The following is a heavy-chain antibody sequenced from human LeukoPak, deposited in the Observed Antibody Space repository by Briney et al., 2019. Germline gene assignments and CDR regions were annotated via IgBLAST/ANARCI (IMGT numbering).Heavy chain of an antibody. J-gene: IGHJ6*02. CDR2: INHSGST. V-gene: IGHV4-34*01. CDR1: GGSFSGYY. CDR3: ASCSGYDYYYYGMDV. D-gene: IGHD2-15*01. Sequence: PSETLSLTCAVYGGSFSGYYWSRIRQPPGKGLEWIGEINHSGSTNYNPSLKSRVTISVDTSKNQFSLKLSSVTAADTAVYYCASCSGYDYYYYGMDVWGQGTTVTVSS.